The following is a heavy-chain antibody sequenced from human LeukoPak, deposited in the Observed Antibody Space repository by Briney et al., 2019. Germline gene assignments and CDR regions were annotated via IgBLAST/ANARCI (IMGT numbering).Heavy chain of an antibody. CDR1: GDSMTTYY. CDR3: ARLSNPYGGFHLDY. V-gene: IGHV4-59*08. D-gene: IGHD3-10*01. J-gene: IGHJ4*02. Sequence: SETLSLTCSVSGDSMTTYYWSWLRQPPGKGLEWLGYIRYTGRTNYIPALMRRVTMSIDKSRTQFSLKLTSVTAADTAVYFCARLSNPYGGFHLDYWGQGILVTVSS. CDR2: IRYTGRT.